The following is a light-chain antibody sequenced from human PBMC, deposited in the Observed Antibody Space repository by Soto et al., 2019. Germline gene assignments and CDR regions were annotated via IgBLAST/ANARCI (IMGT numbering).Light chain of an antibody. Sequence: EIVITQSPATPSVSPGERATPSCRASQSVSSNLAWYQQKPGQAPRLLIYGASTRATGIPARFSGSGSGTEFTLTISSLQSEDFAVYYCQQYNNWPSITFGQGTRLEIK. CDR2: GAS. CDR3: QQYNNWPSIT. V-gene: IGKV3-15*01. CDR1: QSVSSN. J-gene: IGKJ5*01.